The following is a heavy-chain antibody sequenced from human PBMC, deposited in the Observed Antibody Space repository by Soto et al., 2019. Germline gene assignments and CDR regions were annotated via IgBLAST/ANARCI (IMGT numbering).Heavy chain of an antibody. J-gene: IGHJ4*02. Sequence: QLQLQESGPGLVKPSETLSLTCTVSGGSISSSGYYWGWIRQPPGKGLEWIGNIFYTGDTYYNPSLKSRVTISVDTSKNQFSLRLNSVTAADTAVYHCARISGTFYRPFDYWGQGTLVTVSS. CDR1: GGSISSSGYY. V-gene: IGHV4-39*01. CDR3: ARISGTFYRPFDY. D-gene: IGHD1-26*01. CDR2: IFYTGDT.